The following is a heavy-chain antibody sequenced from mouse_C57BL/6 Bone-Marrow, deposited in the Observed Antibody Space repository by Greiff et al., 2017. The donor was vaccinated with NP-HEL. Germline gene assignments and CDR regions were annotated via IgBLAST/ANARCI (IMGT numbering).Heavy chain of an antibody. CDR2: INYDGSST. V-gene: IGHV5-16*01. CDR1: GFTFSDYY. J-gene: IGHJ2*01. CDR3: ARDDYGLDY. Sequence: EVQLQESEGGLVQPGSSMKLSCTASGFTFSDYYMAWVRQVPEKGLEWVANINYDGSSTYYLDSLKSRFIISRDNAKNILYLQMSSLKSEDTATYYCARDDYGLDYWGQGTTLTVSS. D-gene: IGHD1-1*01.